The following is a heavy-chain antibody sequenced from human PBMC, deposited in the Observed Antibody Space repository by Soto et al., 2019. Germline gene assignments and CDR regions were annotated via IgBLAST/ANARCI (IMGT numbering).Heavy chain of an antibody. CDR1: GGSITNYY. Sequence: QVQLQESGPGLVKPSETLSLTCTVSGGSITNYYCSWFRQPPGKGLEVIGYIQYNAYCGYNLSLERRDTISTDTPKTYLSLPPASVTATDTAVYYCARHGFGSLRGLVDVWGQGTTVIVSS. D-gene: IGHD1-26*01. V-gene: IGHV4-59*08. J-gene: IGHJ6*02. CDR2: IQYNAYC. CDR3: ARHGFGSLRGLVDV.